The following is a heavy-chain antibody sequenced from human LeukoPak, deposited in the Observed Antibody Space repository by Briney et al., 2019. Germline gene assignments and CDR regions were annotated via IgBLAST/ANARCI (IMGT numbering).Heavy chain of an antibody. D-gene: IGHD1-26*01. Sequence: ASVKVSCKASGYTFTSYDINWVRQATGQGLEWMGWMNPNSGNTGYALKFQGRVTMTRNTSISTAYMELSSLRSEDTAVYYCARVNSGSYQDHHDYWGQGTLVTVSS. CDR1: GYTFTSYD. J-gene: IGHJ4*02. V-gene: IGHV1-8*01. CDR3: ARVNSGSYQDHHDY. CDR2: MNPNSGNT.